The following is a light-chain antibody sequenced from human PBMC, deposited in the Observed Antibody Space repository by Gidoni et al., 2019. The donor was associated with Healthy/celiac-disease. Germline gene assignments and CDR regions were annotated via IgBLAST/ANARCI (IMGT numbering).Light chain of an antibody. CDR1: QSVLYSSNNKNY. CDR3: QQYYSTSYT. V-gene: IGKV4-1*01. J-gene: IGKJ2*01. Sequence: DIVMTQSPDPLAVSLGERATINCKSSQSVLYSSNNKNYLAWYQQTPGQPPKLLIYWASTRESGVPDRFSGSGSGTDFTLTISSLQAEDVAVYYCQQYYSTSYTFGQGTKLEIK. CDR2: WAS.